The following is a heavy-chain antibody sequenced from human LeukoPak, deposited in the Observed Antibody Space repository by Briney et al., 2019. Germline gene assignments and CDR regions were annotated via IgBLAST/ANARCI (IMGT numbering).Heavy chain of an antibody. CDR2: ISGSGGST. CDR1: GFTFSSYG. V-gene: IGHV3-23*01. J-gene: IGHJ6*03. CDR3: TRRGYYYMDV. Sequence: QPGGSLRLSCAASGFTFSSYGMSWVRQAPGKGLEWVSAISGSGGSTDYADSVKGRFTISRDNCKNTLYLQMNSLKTEDTAVYYCTRRGYYYMDVWGKGTTVTVSS.